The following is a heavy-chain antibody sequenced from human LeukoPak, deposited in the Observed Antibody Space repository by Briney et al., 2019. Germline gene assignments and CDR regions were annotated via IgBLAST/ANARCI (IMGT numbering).Heavy chain of an antibody. J-gene: IGHJ6*04. V-gene: IGHV4-34*01. Sequence: PSETLSLTCAVYGGSFSGYYWSWIRQPPGKGLEWIGEINHSGSTNYNPSLKSRVTISVDTSKNQFSLKLSSVTAADTAVYYCARGERGYSSTQSYYYYGMDVWGKGTTVTVSS. CDR3: ARGERGYSSTQSYYYYGMDV. CDR2: INHSGST. CDR1: GGSFSGYY. D-gene: IGHD6-19*01.